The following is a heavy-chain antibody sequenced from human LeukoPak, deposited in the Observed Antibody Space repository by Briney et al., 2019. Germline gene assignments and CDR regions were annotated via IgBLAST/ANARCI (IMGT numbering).Heavy chain of an antibody. CDR2: ISSNGGST. J-gene: IGHJ4*02. D-gene: IGHD1-1*01. V-gene: IGHV3-64*01. Sequence: GGSLRLSCAASGFTFSSYAMHWVRQAPGKGLEYVSAISSNGGSTYYANSVKGRFTISRDNSKKTLYLQMGSLRAEDMAVYYCARIRLERRYFDYWGQGTLVTVSS. CDR3: ARIRLERRYFDY. CDR1: GFTFSSYA.